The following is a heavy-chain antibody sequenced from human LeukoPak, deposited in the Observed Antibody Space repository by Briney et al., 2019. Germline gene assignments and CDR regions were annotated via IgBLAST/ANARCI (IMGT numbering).Heavy chain of an antibody. CDR1: GFTFSSYA. D-gene: IGHD4-17*01. Sequence: GGSLRLSCAASGFTFSSYAMSWVRQAPGKGLEWVSAISGSGGSTYYAGSVKGRFTISRDNSKNTLYLQMNSLRAEDTAVYYCAKDSSYGDYPDAFDIWGQGTMVTVSS. CDR2: ISGSGGST. J-gene: IGHJ3*02. V-gene: IGHV3-23*01. CDR3: AKDSSYGDYPDAFDI.